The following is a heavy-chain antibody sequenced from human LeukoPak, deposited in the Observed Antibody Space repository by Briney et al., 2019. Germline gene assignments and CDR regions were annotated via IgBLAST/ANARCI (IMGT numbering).Heavy chain of an antibody. V-gene: IGHV4-59*08. J-gene: IGHJ4*02. CDR3: ARHRAYSSSSPFDY. CDR2: IYYTGST. CDR1: GGSISRLY. Sequence: KPSETLSLTCSVSGGSISRLYGSWIRQPPGKGLEWIGYIYYTGSTNYNPSPKSRVTMFVDMSKNQFSLRLSSVTAADTAVYYCARHRAYSSSSPFDYWGQGTLVTVSS. D-gene: IGHD6-6*01.